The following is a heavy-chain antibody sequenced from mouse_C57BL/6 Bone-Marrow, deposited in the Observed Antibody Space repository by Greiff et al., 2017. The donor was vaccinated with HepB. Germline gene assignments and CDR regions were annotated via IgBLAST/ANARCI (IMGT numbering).Heavy chain of an antibody. Sequence: EVKLVESGGGLVKPGGSLKLSCAASGFTFSSYAMSWVRQTPEKRLEWVATISDGGSYTYYPDNVKGRFTISRDNAKNNLYLQMSHLKSEDTAMYYCARDRTVVATRWYFDVWGTGTTVTVSS. J-gene: IGHJ1*03. CDR2: ISDGGSYT. CDR3: ARDRTVVATRWYFDV. CDR1: GFTFSSYA. V-gene: IGHV5-4*01. D-gene: IGHD1-1*01.